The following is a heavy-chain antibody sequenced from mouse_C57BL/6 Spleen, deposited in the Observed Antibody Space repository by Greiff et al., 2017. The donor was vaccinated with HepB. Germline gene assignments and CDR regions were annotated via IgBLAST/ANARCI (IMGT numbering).Heavy chain of an antibody. D-gene: IGHD2-3*01. J-gene: IGHJ2*01. Sequence: VQLQQPGAELVMPGASVKLSCKASGYTFTSYWMHWVKQRPGQGLEWIGEIDPSDSYTNYNQKFKGKSTLTVDKSSSTAYMQLSSLTSEDSAVYYCASLYDGYYGYWGQGTTLTVSS. CDR1: GYTFTSYW. V-gene: IGHV1-69*01. CDR2: IDPSDSYT. CDR3: ASLYDGYYGY.